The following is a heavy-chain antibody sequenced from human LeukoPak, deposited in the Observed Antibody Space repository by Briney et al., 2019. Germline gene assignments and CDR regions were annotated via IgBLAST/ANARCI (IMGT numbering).Heavy chain of an antibody. CDR3: ARGTRSIAAAATRVYYFDY. V-gene: IGHV1-8*01. D-gene: IGHD6-13*01. CDR2: MNPNSGNT. CDR1: GYTFTSYD. J-gene: IGHJ4*02. Sequence: ASVKVSCKASGYTFTSYDINWVRQATGQGLEWIGWMNPNSGNTGYAQKFQGRVTMTRNTSRSTAYMELSSLRSEDTAVYYCARGTRSIAAAATRVYYFDYWGQGTLVTVSS.